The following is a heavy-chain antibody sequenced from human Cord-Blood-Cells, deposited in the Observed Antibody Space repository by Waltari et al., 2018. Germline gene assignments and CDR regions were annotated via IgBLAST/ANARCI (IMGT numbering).Heavy chain of an antibody. D-gene: IGHD3-3*01. CDR1: GGSISSSSYY. CDR2: IYYSGST. V-gene: IGHV4-39*01. CDR3: ARHRGDFWSGYYDAFDI. Sequence: QLQLQESGPGLVKPSETLSLTCPVSGGSISSSSYYWGWIRQPPGKGLEWIGSIYYSGSTYNNPSLKSRVTISVDTSKNQFSLKLSSVTAADTAVYYCARHRGDFWSGYYDAFDIWGQGTMVTVSS. J-gene: IGHJ3*02.